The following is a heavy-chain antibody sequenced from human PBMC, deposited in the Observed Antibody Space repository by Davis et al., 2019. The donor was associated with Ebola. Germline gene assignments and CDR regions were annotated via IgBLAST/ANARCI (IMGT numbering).Heavy chain of an antibody. J-gene: IGHJ4*02. D-gene: IGHD5-24*01. Sequence: GSLRLSCAVYGGSFSGYYWSWIRQPPGKGLEWIGEINHSGSTNYNPSLKSRVTISVDTSKNQFSLKLSSVTAADTAVYYCARVQEMATILDYWGQGTLVTVSS. CDR1: GGSFSGYY. V-gene: IGHV4-34*01. CDR2: INHSGST. CDR3: ARVQEMATILDY.